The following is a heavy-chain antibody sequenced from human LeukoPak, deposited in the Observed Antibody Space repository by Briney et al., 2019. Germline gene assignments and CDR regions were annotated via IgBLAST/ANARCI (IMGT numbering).Heavy chain of an antibody. CDR3: AKGAYYTD. J-gene: IGHJ4*02. Sequence: GGSLRLSCAASGSTFSDYYMSWVRQAPGKGLEWVSFIFSSTYYADSVKGRFTSSRDNSKNTLYLQMNSLRAEDTAVYYCAKGAYYTDWGQGTLVTVSS. CDR1: GSTFSDYY. V-gene: IGHV3-53*01. D-gene: IGHD3-10*01. CDR2: IFSST.